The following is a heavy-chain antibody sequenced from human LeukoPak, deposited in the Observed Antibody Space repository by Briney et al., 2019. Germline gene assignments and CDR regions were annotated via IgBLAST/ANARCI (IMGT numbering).Heavy chain of an antibody. CDR1: GFTFSNYG. J-gene: IGHJ4*02. CDR3: AKEGTARISTWYDN. CDR2: ISYEGGTT. D-gene: IGHD6-13*01. Sequence: PGGSLRLSCAGAGFTFSNYGMHWVRQAPGKGLGWVAVISYEGGTTYYADSLKGRFTISPDNSRKTLFFRMETLRHEDTAVYYCAKEGTARISTWYDNWGQGTLVTVSS. V-gene: IGHV3-30*18.